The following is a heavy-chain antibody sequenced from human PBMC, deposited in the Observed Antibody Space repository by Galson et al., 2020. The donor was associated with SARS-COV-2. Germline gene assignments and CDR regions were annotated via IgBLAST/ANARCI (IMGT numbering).Heavy chain of an antibody. Sequence: SQTLSLTCAAYGGSFRGYYWSWIRQPPGKGLEWIGEINHSGSTNYNPSLKSRVTISVDTSKNQFSLKLSSVTAADTAVYYCAGFLEWFHWGQGTLVTVSS. CDR3: AGFLEWFH. V-gene: IGHV4-34*01. CDR2: INHSGST. D-gene: IGHD3-3*01. CDR1: GGSFRGYY. J-gene: IGHJ4*02.